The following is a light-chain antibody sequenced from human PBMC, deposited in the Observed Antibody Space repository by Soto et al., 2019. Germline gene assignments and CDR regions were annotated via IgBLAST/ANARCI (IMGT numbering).Light chain of an antibody. CDR2: DVS. CDR1: SSDVGGYNY. Sequence: QSALTQPRSVSGSPGQSVTISCTGTSSDVGGYNYVSWYQQHPGKAPKLIIYDVSKRPSGVPDRFSGSKSGNTASLTISGLQAEDEADYYCCSSAGTYTSVFGGATNLTVL. V-gene: IGLV2-11*01. CDR3: CSSAGTYTSV. J-gene: IGLJ3*02.